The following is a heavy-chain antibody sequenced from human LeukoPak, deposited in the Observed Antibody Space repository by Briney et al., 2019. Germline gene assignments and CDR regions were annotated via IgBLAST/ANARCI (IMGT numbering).Heavy chain of an antibody. Sequence: ASVKVSCKASGYTFTSYGIGWVRQAPGQGLEWMGWISAYNGNTNYAQKLQGRVTMTTDTSTSTAYMELRSLRAEDTAVYYCARVAGGDIVVVPANWFDPWGQGTLVTVSS. CDR2: ISAYNGNT. V-gene: IGHV1-18*01. CDR3: ARVAGGDIVVVPANWFDP. CDR1: GYTFTSYG. D-gene: IGHD2-2*01. J-gene: IGHJ5*02.